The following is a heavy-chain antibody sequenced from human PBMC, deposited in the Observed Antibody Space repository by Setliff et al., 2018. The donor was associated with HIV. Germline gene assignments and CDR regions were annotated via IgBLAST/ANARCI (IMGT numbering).Heavy chain of an antibody. V-gene: IGHV1-8*03. CDR2: MNPNRGNT. J-gene: IGHJ1*01. CDR3: ARQRDGGNRAEYFQH. D-gene: IGHD2-15*01. Sequence: ASVKVSCKASGYTFTNYDINWVRQATGQGLEWMGWMNPNRGNTVYAQKFQGRVTITRNTSINTAYMELSNLRSEDTAVYYCARQRDGGNRAEYFQHWGQGTLVTVSS. CDR1: GYTFTNYD.